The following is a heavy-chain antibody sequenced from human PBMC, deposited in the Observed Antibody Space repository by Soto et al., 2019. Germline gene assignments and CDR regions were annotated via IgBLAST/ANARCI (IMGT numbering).Heavy chain of an antibody. CDR3: AKESRIQSLDY. CDR1: GFTFSRYG. V-gene: IGHV3-30*18. J-gene: IGHJ4*02. Sequence: GGSLRLSCLASGFTFSRYGMHWVRQAPGKGLEWVAVISYDGSNKYYADSVKGRFTISRDNSKNTLYLQMNSLRAEDTAVYYCAKESRIQSLDYWGQGTLVTVS. D-gene: IGHD4-4*01. CDR2: ISYDGSNK.